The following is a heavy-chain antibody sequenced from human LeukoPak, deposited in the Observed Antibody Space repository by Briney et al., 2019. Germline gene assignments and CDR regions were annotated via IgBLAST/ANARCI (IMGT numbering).Heavy chain of an antibody. D-gene: IGHD3-22*01. CDR1: GDSLSSGDYY. J-gene: IGHJ5*02. Sequence: PSQTLSLTCTVSGDSLSSGDYYWTWIRQPPWKALEWIGYIYHSGSTYYNPSLNSRVTISVDTSKNQFSLKLASVTAADTAVYYCARGTVVVVITSLDPWGQGTLVTVSS. V-gene: IGHV4-30-4*08. CDR3: ARGTVVVVITSLDP. CDR2: IYHSGST.